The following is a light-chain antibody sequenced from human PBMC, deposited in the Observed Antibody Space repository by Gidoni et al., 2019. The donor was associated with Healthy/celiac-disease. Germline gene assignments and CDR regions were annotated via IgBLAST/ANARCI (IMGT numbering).Light chain of an antibody. V-gene: IGKV1-33*01. CDR2: DAS. CDR1: QDISNY. Sequence: DIQMTQSPSSLSASVGDRVTITCQASQDISNYLNWYKQKPGKAPKLLIYDASNLETGVPSRFSGSGSGTDFTFTISSLQPEDIATYYCQQYDNLPITFXQXTRLEIK. CDR3: QQYDNLPIT. J-gene: IGKJ5*01.